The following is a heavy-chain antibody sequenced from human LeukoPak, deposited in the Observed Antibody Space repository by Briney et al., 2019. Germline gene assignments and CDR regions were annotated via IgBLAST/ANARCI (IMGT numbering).Heavy chain of an antibody. Sequence: SETLYLTCTVSGGSISSYYWSWIRQPPGKGLEWIGYIYYSGSTNYNPSLKSRVTISVDTSKNQFSLKLSSVTAADTAVYYCAREGIAAAGSRSYYYGMDVWGQGTTVTVSS. V-gene: IGHV4-59*01. CDR1: GGSISSYY. D-gene: IGHD6-13*01. CDR2: IYYSGST. J-gene: IGHJ6*02. CDR3: AREGIAAAGSRSYYYGMDV.